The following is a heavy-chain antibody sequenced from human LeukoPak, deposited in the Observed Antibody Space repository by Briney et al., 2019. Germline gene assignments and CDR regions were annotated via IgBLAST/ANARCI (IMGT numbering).Heavy chain of an antibody. J-gene: IGHJ4*02. CDR1: GYTFTSYG. CDR2: IIPIFGTA. CDR3: ARAEMYNWNSNPFDY. V-gene: IGHV1-69*13. Sequence: GASVKVSCKASGYTFTSYGISWVRQAPGQGLEWMGGIIPIFGTANYAQKFQGRVTITADESTSTAYMELSSLRSEDTAVYYCARAEMYNWNSNPFDYWGQGTLVTVSS. D-gene: IGHD1-7*01.